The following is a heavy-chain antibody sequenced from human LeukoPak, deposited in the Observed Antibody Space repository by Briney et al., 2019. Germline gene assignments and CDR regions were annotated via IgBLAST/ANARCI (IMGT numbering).Heavy chain of an antibody. J-gene: IGHJ3*02. Sequence: GGSLRLSCAASGFTFSSYSMNWVRQAPGKGLEWVSSVKGRFTISRDNAKNSLYLQMNSLRAEDTAVYYCARDLGLRRSAFDIWGQGTMVAVSS. CDR1: GFTFSSYS. CDR3: ARDLGLRRSAFDI. V-gene: IGHV3-21*01. D-gene: IGHD3/OR15-3a*01.